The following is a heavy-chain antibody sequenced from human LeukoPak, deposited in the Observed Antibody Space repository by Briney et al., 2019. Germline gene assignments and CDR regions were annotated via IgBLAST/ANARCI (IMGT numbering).Heavy chain of an antibody. CDR1: GFTFSSYD. D-gene: IGHD3-22*01. Sequence: GSLRLSCAASGFTFSSYDMHWVRQATGKGLEWVSAIGTAGDTYYPGSVKGRFTISRENAKNSLHLQMNSLRAGDTAVYYCARGYYDSSGYYPYYFDYWGQGTLVTVSS. CDR3: ARGYYDSSGYYPYYFDY. CDR2: IGTAGDT. J-gene: IGHJ4*02. V-gene: IGHV3-13*04.